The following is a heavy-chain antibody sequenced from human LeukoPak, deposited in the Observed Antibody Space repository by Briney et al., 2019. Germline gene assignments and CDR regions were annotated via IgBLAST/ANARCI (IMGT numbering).Heavy chain of an antibody. D-gene: IGHD3-10*01. CDR1: AGSSEVVGNY. V-gene: IGHV4-31*03. Sequence: PSQTLSLTCTVSAGSSEVVGNYCSWIREHPGKGLAWIGYIYDSGSRDYNPSLTSRVTLSLEKTTNQCSVKVTSVPAGDTAVYYCAGQGVRPQAFAIWGQGTLVTAYS. J-gene: IGHJ3*02. CDR2: IYDSGSR. CDR3: AGQGVRPQAFAI.